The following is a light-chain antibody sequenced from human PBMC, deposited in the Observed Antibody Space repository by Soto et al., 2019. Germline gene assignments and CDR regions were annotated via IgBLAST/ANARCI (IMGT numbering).Light chain of an antibody. CDR3: NSYTSSTTPYV. CDR2: DVT. Sequence: QSVLTQPASGSGSPGQSVTISCTGSSSDFGAYNYVSWYQHHPDKAPKLVIYDVTNRPSGVSNRFSGSKSGNTASLTISGLQAEDEADYYCNSYTSSTTPYVFGTGTKVTVL. V-gene: IGLV2-14*03. CDR1: SSDFGAYNY. J-gene: IGLJ1*01.